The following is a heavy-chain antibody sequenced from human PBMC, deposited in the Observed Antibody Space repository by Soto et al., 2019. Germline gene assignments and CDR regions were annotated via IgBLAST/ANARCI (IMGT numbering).Heavy chain of an antibody. CDR1: GYDFTTYG. D-gene: IGHD1-1*01. Sequence: QVHLVQSGAEVKKHGASVKVSCKGSGYDFTTYGITWVRQAPGQGLEWMAWISAHNGNTDYAQKLQGRVTVTRDTSTSTAYMELRSLRSDDPAMYYCARGRYGDYWGQGALVTVSS. V-gene: IGHV1-18*01. CDR2: ISAHNGNT. CDR3: ARGRYGDY. J-gene: IGHJ4*02.